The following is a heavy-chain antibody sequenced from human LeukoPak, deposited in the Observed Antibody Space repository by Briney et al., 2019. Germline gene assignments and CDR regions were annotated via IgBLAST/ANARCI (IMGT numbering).Heavy chain of an antibody. V-gene: IGHV1-69*05. J-gene: IGHJ1*01. CDR2: IIPIFGTA. D-gene: IGHD3-22*01. CDR1: GGTFSSYA. CDR3: ARKDSHDSSEVYFQH. Sequence: SVKVSCKASGGTFSSYAISWVRQAPGQGLEWMGRIIPIFGTANYAQKFQGRVTITTDESTSTAYMELSSLRSEDTAVYYCARKDSHDSSEVYFQHWGQGTLVTVSS.